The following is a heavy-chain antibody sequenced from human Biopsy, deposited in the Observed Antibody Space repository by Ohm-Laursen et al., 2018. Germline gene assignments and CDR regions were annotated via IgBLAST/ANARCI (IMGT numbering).Heavy chain of an antibody. D-gene: IGHD3-22*01. Sequence: SETLSLTCTVSGASITSYYWSWIRQPAGKGLEWIGYVYYTGSTDYNPSLQSRVTISVDTSKNHFSLRLRSVTPADTAIYYCARDRGYYSDRTVPGYFDLWGRGTPVTVSS. CDR3: ARDRGYYSDRTVPGYFDL. V-gene: IGHV4-59*01. CDR2: VYYTGST. J-gene: IGHJ2*01. CDR1: GASITSYY.